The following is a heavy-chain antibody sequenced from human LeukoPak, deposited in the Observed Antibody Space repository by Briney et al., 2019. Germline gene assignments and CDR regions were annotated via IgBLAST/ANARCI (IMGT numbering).Heavy chain of an antibody. J-gene: IGHJ5*02. CDR3: ARASTYCSGGSCYSFDP. Sequence: SQTLSLTCAISGDSVSSNSAAWNWIRQSPSRGLEWLGRTYYRSKWYNDYAVSVKSRITINPDTSKNQFSLQLNSVTPEDTAVYYCARASTYCSGGSCYSFDPWGQGTLVTVSS. D-gene: IGHD2-15*01. V-gene: IGHV6-1*01. CDR1: GDSVSSNSAA. CDR2: TYYRSKWYN.